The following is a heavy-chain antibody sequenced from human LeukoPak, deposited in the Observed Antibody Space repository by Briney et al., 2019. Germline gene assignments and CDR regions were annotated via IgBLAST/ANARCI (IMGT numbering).Heavy chain of an antibody. D-gene: IGHD6-13*01. CDR1: GGSISSSSYY. CDR2: IYYSGST. CDR3: AIDLGIAAADPFDY. Sequence: SETLSLTCTVSGGSISSSSYYWGWIRQPPGKGLEWIGSIYYSGSTYYNPSLKSRVTISVDTSKNQFSLKLSSVTAADTAVYYCAIDLGIAAADPFDYWGQGTLVTVSS. V-gene: IGHV4-39*07. J-gene: IGHJ4*02.